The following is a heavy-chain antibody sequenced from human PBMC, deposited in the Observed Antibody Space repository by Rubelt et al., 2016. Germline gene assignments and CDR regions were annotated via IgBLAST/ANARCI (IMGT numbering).Heavy chain of an antibody. Sequence: QLQLQESGPGLVKPSEALSLTCTVSGGSISSSSYYWGWIRQPPGKGMEWIGSIYNSGSTNYNPSLKSRVTMSVDTSKHQLSLKLGSVTAADTAVYHCARDRGSSSWYGVDYWGQGTLVTVSS. CDR3: ARDRGSSSWYGVDY. CDR2: IYNSGST. J-gene: IGHJ4*02. D-gene: IGHD6-13*01. CDR1: GGSISSSSYY. V-gene: IGHV4-39*07.